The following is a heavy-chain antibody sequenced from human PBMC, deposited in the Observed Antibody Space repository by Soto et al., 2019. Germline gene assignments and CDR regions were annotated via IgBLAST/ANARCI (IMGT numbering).Heavy chain of an antibody. J-gene: IGHJ3*02. V-gene: IGHV3-48*02. CDR2: ISSSSSTI. D-gene: IGHD7-27*01. CDR3: ARAMRVNWGIPDAFDI. Sequence: GGSLRLSCAASGFTFSSYSMNWVRQAPGKGLEWVSYISSSSSTIYYADSVKGRFTISRDNAKNSLYLQMNSLRDEDTAVYYCARAMRVNWGIPDAFDIWGQGTMVT. CDR1: GFTFSSYS.